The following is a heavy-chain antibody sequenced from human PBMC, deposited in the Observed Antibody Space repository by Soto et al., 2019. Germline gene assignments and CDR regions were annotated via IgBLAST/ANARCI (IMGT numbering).Heavy chain of an antibody. CDR1: GYSFTSYW. CDR3: ARRYSGRMRSLWFDP. J-gene: IGHJ5*02. CDR2: IYPGDSDT. V-gene: IGHV5-51*01. Sequence: GESLKISCKGSGYSFTSYWIGWVRQMPGKGLEWMGIIYPGDSDTRYSPSFQGQATISADKSISTAYLQWSSLKASDTAMYYCARRYSGRMRSLWFDPSGQGTLVTLSS. D-gene: IGHD5-12*01.